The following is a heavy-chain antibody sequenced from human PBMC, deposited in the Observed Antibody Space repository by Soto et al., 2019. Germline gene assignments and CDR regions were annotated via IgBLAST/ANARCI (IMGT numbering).Heavy chain of an antibody. CDR2: INHSGST. V-gene: IGHV4-34*01. Sequence: SETLSLTCAVYGGSFSGYYWSWIRQPPGKGLEWIGEINHSGSTNYNPSLKSRVTISVDTSKNQFSLKLSSVTAADTAVYYCAGISSSDTYWYYYYMDVWGKGTTVTVSS. CDR3: AGISSSDTYWYYYYMDV. D-gene: IGHD6-6*01. CDR1: GGSFSGYY. J-gene: IGHJ6*03.